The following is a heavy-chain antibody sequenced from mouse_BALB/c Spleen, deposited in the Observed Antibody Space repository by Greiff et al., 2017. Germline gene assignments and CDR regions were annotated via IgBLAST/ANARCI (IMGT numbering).Heavy chain of an antibody. CDR2: ISYSGST. V-gene: IGHV3-8*02. J-gene: IGHJ1*01. D-gene: IGHD1-1*01. CDR3: ARPSSFYYGSSYWYFDV. Sequence: EVKVEESGPSLVKPSQTLSLTCSVTGDSITSGYWNWIRKFPGNKLEYMGYISYSGSTYYNPSLKSRISITRDTSKNQYYLQLNSVTTEDTATYYCARPSSFYYGSSYWYFDVWGAGTTVTVSS. CDR1: GDSITSGY.